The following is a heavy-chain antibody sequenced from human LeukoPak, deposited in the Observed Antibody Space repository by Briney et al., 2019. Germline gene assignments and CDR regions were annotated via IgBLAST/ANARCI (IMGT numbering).Heavy chain of an antibody. CDR3: ARDRGPRIPSITMVRGPQHVFEP. V-gene: IGHV4-4*02. CDR2: RYHSGST. J-gene: IGHJ5*02. D-gene: IGHD3-10*01. Sequence: PSGTLALTCAASGGAISSSNWWSWVRQPPGRGLEWFGARYHSGSTNYNPSLRSRVTISVDKSKNQSSLKLSSVTAADTAVYYCARDRGPRIPSITMVRGPQHVFEPWGKGTQVTVSS. CDR1: GGAISSSNW.